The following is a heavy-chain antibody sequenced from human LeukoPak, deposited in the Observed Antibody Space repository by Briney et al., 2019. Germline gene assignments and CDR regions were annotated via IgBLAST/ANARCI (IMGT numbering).Heavy chain of an antibody. V-gene: IGHV3-48*03. Sequence: GGSLRLSCAASGFTFSSYEMNWVRQAPGKGLEWVSYISSSGSTIYYADSVKGRFTISRDNAKNSLYLQMNSLRAEDTAVYYCARVAVVRGDYYYMDVWGKGTTVTNSS. D-gene: IGHD3-10*01. CDR2: ISSSGSTI. CDR1: GFTFSSYE. J-gene: IGHJ6*03. CDR3: ARVAVVRGDYYYMDV.